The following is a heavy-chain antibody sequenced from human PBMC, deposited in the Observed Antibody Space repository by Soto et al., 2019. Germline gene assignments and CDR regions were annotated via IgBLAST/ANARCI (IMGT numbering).Heavy chain of an antibody. CDR3: ASWLKEAGIGGNYYYAMDV. CDR2: INAGNGNT. Sequence: ASVKVSCKASGYTFTSYAMHWVRQAPGQRLEWMGWINAGNGNTKYSQKFQGRVTITRDTSTSTVHMELTSLRSEDTAVYYCASWLKEAGIGGNYYYAMDVWGQGTTVTAP. D-gene: IGHD6-19*01. V-gene: IGHV1-3*01. CDR1: GYTFTSYA. J-gene: IGHJ6*02.